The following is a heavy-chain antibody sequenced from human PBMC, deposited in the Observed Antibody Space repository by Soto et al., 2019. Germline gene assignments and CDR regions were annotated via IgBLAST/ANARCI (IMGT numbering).Heavy chain of an antibody. J-gene: IGHJ6*02. Sequence: EVRLVESGGGLVQPGGSLRLSCVASGFTFTSYWMSWVRQAPGKGLEWVANIKGDGSEKKYVDSVKGRFTSSRDNAHNSVSLQMNSLRAEDTALYYCGREEVRNGVGVWGQGTTVTVSS. CDR1: GFTFTSYW. V-gene: IGHV3-7*01. CDR2: IKGDGSEK. CDR3: GREEVRNGVGV.